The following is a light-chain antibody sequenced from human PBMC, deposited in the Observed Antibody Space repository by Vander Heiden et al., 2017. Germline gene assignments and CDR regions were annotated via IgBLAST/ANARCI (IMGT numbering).Light chain of an antibody. CDR1: QDISNS. J-gene: IGKJ3*01. CDR2: TTS. V-gene: IGKV1-27*01. CDR3: QKYNSAPHT. Sequence: DIKMTQSPSSLSASVGDRVTITCRASQDISNSLAWFQQRPGKVPKLLIHTTSTLQSGVPSRFSGSGSGTDFTLTISSLQPEDVATYYCQKYNSAPHTFGPGTRVDLK.